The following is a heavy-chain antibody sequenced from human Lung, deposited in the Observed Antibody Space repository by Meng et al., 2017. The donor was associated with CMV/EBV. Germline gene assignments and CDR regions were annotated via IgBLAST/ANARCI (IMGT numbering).Heavy chain of an antibody. J-gene: IGHJ4*01. CDR3: ARQGHGSSWNIVDH. CDR1: GYKFTAYW. Sequence: GESLKISCRASGYKFTAYWIGWVRQMPGKGLEWMGIIYPGDSDTRYSPSFQGHVTISADKSINTAYLQWSSLKASDTAIYYCARQGHGSSWNIVDHWGHGTLVTVSS. CDR2: IYPGDSDT. D-gene: IGHD6-13*01. V-gene: IGHV5-51*01.